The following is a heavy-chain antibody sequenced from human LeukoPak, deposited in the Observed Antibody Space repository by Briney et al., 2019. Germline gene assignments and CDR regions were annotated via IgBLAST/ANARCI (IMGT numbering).Heavy chain of an antibody. CDR2: INPNSGGT. V-gene: IGHV1-2*02. CDR1: GYTFTGYY. CDR3: ARDEPYCSGGSCYSGPSLYMDV. Sequence: ASVKVSCKASGYTFTGYYMHWVRQAPGQGLERMGWINPNSGGTNYAQKFQGRVTMPRDTSLSTAYIELSRLRSDDTAVYYCARDEPYCSGGSCYSGPSLYMDVWGKGTTVTVSS. D-gene: IGHD2-15*01. J-gene: IGHJ6*03.